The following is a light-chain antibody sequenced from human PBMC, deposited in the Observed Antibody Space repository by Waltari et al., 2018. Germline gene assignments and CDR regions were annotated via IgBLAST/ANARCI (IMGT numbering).Light chain of an antibody. V-gene: IGKV3-15*01. J-gene: IGKJ1*01. CDR2: DAY. CDR1: QSVGSK. Sequence: EIEMTQSPATLSVSPGERATLSCRASQSVGSKLAWYQQKPGQAPRLLIYDAYTRATGIPARFTGSGSGTEFTLTISSLQSEDFAVYYCHQYKIWPEAFGQGTKVEIK. CDR3: HQYKIWPEA.